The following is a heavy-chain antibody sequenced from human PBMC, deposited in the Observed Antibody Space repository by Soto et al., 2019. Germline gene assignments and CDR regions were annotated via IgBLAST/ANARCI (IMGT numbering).Heavy chain of an antibody. J-gene: IGHJ3*02. V-gene: IGHV3-74*01. Sequence: EVQLVESGGGLVQPGGSLRLSCAASGFTFSSYWMHWVRQAPGKGLVWVSRINSDGSSTSYADSVKGRFTISRDNAKNTLYLQMNSLRAEDTAVYYCARGVEEYYDFWSGNLVGAFDIWGQGTMVTVSS. D-gene: IGHD3-3*01. CDR1: GFTFSSYW. CDR2: INSDGSST. CDR3: ARGVEEYYDFWSGNLVGAFDI.